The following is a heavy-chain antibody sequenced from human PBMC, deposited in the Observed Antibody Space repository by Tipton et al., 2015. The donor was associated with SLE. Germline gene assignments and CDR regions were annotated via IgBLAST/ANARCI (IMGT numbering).Heavy chain of an antibody. CDR2: INHSGST. CDR1: GGSFSGYY. J-gene: IGHJ6*02. D-gene: IGHD3-10*01. Sequence: LRLSCAVYGGSFSGYYWSRIRQPPGKGLEWIGEINHSGSTNYNPSLKSRVTISIDTSKNQFSLKLSPVTAADTAVYYCARGGGSYGSGSYYPMDVWGQGTTVTVSS. V-gene: IGHV4-34*01. CDR3: ARGGGSYGSGSYYPMDV.